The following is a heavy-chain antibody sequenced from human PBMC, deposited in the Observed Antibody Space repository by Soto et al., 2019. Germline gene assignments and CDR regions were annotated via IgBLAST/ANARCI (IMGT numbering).Heavy chain of an antibody. CDR1: GFTFSSYG. CDR2: ISYVGSNK. D-gene: IGHD6-6*01. J-gene: IGHJ4*02. CDR3: AKDLIRGIAARPLDY. V-gene: IGHV3-30*18. Sequence: QVQLVESGGGVVQPGRSLRLSCAASGFTFSSYGMHWVRQAPGKGLGWVAVISYVGSNKYYADSAKGRFTISRDNSKNTLYLQMHSLRAEDTPVYYSAKDLIRGIAARPLDYWGQGTLVTVS.